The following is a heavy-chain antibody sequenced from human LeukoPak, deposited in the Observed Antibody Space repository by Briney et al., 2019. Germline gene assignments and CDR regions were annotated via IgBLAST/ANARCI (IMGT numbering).Heavy chain of an antibody. CDR3: ARDNDILTGSHNWFDP. J-gene: IGHJ5*02. V-gene: IGHV1-69*13. CDR1: GGTFSSYA. Sequence: SVKVSCKASGGTFSSYAISWVRQAPGQGLEWMGGIIPIFGTANYAQKFQGRVTITAAESTSTAYMELSSLSSEDTAVYYCARDNDILTGSHNWFDPWAREPWSPSPQ. D-gene: IGHD3-9*01. CDR2: IIPIFGTA.